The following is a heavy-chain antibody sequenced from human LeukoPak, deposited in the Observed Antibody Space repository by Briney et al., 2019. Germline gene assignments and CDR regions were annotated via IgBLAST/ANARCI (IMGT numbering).Heavy chain of an antibody. J-gene: IGHJ4*02. Sequence: SETLSLTCAVYGGSFGGYYWSWIRQPPGKGLEWIGEINHSGSTNYNPSLKSRVTISVDTSKNQFSLKLTSVTAADTAVYYCARGLSRLPSGGYWGQGTLVTVSS. CDR3: ARGLSRLPSGGY. D-gene: IGHD4-11*01. CDR1: GGSFGGYY. CDR2: INHSGST. V-gene: IGHV4-34*01.